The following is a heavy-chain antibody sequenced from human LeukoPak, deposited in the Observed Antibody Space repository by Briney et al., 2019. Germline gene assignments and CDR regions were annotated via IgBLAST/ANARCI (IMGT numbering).Heavy chain of an antibody. J-gene: IGHJ4*02. Sequence: SETPSLTCGVSGGSINSHYWSWIRQPPGKRLEWIGYIFNTGNTNYNPSLASRVTMSVDTSRAQFFLRLSPVTAADTAIYYCASRPADTTWYGVFDYWSQGTLVTVSS. CDR3: ASRPADTTWYGVFDY. V-gene: IGHV4-59*11. CDR2: IFNTGNT. D-gene: IGHD3-10*01. CDR1: GGSINSHY.